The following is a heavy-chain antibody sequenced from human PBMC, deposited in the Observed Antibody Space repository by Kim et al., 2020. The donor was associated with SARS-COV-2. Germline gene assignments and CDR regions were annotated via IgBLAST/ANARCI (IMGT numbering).Heavy chain of an antibody. V-gene: IGHV3-9*01. CDR2: ISWNSGSI. Sequence: GGSLRLSCAASGFTFDDYAMHWVRQAPGKGLEWVSGISWNSGSIGYADSVKGRFTISRDNAKNSLYLQMNSLRAEDTALYYCAKDRGSSGWYYDYWDQGT. D-gene: IGHD6-19*01. CDR1: GFTFDDYA. CDR3: AKDRGSSGWYYDY. J-gene: IGHJ4*02.